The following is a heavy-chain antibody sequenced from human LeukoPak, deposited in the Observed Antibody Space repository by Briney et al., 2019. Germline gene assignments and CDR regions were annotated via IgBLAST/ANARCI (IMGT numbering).Heavy chain of an antibody. CDR1: GFTSSNYG. V-gene: IGHV3-30*18. CDR2: ISFDGGNK. Sequence: PGGSLSLSCAASGFTSSNYGMPWVRQAPGKGLDWVALISFDGGNKNYVDSVKGRFTVSRDNSRNTLYLQMNSLRAEDTAVYYCAKDRSTYNVLTGYQEFWGQGTLVTVSS. J-gene: IGHJ4*02. D-gene: IGHD3-9*01. CDR3: AKDRSTYNVLTGYQEF.